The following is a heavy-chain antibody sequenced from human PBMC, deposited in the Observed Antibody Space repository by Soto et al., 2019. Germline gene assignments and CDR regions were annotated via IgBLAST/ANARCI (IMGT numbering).Heavy chain of an antibody. D-gene: IGHD5-18*01. V-gene: IGHV1-46*01. J-gene: IGHJ4*02. Sequence: QVQLVQSGAEVKKPGASVKVSCKASGYTFTHYYIHWVRQAPGQGLEWMGIINPNGGSTTYSQKFRAGFTVTRDRSTSTVFMELSSLSSEDSAVYYCATSVNSAMAFDYWGQGTLVTVSS. CDR2: INPNGGST. CDR1: GYTFTHYY. CDR3: ATSVNSAMAFDY.